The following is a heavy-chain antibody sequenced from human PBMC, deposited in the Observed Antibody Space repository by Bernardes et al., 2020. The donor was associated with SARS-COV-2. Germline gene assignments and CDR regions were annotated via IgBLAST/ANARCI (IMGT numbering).Heavy chain of an antibody. Sequence: VGSLRLSCAASGFTFSTFWMTWVRQAPGKGLEWVANINQDGSETFYVDSVKGRFTISRDNAKNSLFMEMSTLRDEDTAVYYCARIYSTSSFDFDYWGQGTLVTVSS. CDR2: INQDGSET. D-gene: IGHD6-6*01. CDR1: GFTFSTFW. CDR3: ARIYSTSSFDFDY. J-gene: IGHJ4*02. V-gene: IGHV3-7*01.